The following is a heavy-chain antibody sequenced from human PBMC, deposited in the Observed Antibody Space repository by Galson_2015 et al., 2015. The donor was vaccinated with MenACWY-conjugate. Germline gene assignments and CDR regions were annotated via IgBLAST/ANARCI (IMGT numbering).Heavy chain of an antibody. J-gene: IGHJ4*02. D-gene: IGHD3-3*01. Sequence: SETLSLTCAVSGDSINSNNNFWGWIRQPPGKGLEWIGSLHYNGNTYCTPSLMSRVTISVDASKTQFSLKLSSVTAADTAVYYCARYLRFTDYFDYSGQGTLVTVSS. CDR2: LHYNGNT. CDR1: GDSINSNNNF. V-gene: IGHV4-39*01. CDR3: ARYLRFTDYFDY.